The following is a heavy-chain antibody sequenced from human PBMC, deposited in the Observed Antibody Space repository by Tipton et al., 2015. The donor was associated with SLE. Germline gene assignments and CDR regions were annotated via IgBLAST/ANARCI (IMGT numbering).Heavy chain of an antibody. CDR2: IRYDGSDK. CDR1: GFTFSSYG. D-gene: IGHD5-18*01. CDR3: AKDLYSYGYGDAFDI. J-gene: IGHJ3*02. V-gene: IGHV3-30*02. Sequence: SLRLSCAASGFTFSSYGMHWVRQAPGKGLEWVAFIRYDGSDKYYADSVKGRFTISRDNSKNTLYLQMKSLRAEDTAVYYCAKDLYSYGYGDAFDIWGQGTLVTVSS.